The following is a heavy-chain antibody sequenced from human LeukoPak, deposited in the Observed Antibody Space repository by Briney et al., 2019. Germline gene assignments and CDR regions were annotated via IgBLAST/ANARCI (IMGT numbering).Heavy chain of an antibody. J-gene: IGHJ6*03. CDR2: INPNSGGT. CDR3: ARIVNYYYYYYMDV. Sequence: GASVKVSCKASGYTFTGYYMHWVRQAPGQGLEWMGRINPNSGGTNYAQKFQGRVTMTRDTSISTAYMELSRLRSDDTAVYYCARIVNYYYYYYMDVWGKGTTVTVSS. D-gene: IGHD1-26*01. V-gene: IGHV1-2*06. CDR1: GYTFTGYY.